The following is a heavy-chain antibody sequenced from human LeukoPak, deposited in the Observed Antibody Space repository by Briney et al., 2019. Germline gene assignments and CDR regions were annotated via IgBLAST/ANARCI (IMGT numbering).Heavy chain of an antibody. Sequence: GGSLRLSCAASGFTVNSNYMSWVRQAPGKGLEWVSVIYSGGSTYYADSVKGRLTISRDNSKNTVYLQMNSLRAEDTAVYYCARYNYGSDHFDCWGQGTLVTVSS. CDR2: IYSGGST. D-gene: IGHD5-18*01. V-gene: IGHV3-53*01. CDR3: ARYNYGSDHFDC. CDR1: GFTVNSNY. J-gene: IGHJ4*02.